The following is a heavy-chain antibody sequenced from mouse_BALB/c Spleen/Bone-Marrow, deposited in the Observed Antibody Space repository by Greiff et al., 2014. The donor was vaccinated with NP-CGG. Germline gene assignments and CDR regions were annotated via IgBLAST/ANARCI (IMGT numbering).Heavy chain of an antibody. CDR3: AHRYDVAMDY. CDR2: INPDSSTI. D-gene: IGHD2-14*01. J-gene: IGHJ4*01. V-gene: IGHV4-1*02. Sequence: EVKLQESGGGLVQPGGSLKLSCAASGFDFSRYRMSWVRQAPGKGLEWIGEINPDSSTINYTPSLKDKFIISRDNAKNTLYLQMSKVRSEDTALYYCAHRYDVAMDYWGQGTSVTVSS. CDR1: GFDFSRYR.